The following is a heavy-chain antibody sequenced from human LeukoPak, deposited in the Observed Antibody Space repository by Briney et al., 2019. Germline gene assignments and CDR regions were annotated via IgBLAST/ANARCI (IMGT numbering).Heavy chain of an antibody. Sequence: QPGRSLRLSCAASGFTFSSYGMHWVRQAPGKGLEWVAVIWYDGSNKYYADSVKGRFTISRDNSKNTLYLQMNSLRAEDTAVYYCAGEYSGSWYVNYYYGMDVWGQGTTVTVSS. J-gene: IGHJ6*02. CDR3: AGEYSGSWYVNYYYGMDV. D-gene: IGHD6-13*01. CDR2: IWYDGSNK. V-gene: IGHV3-33*01. CDR1: GFTFSSYG.